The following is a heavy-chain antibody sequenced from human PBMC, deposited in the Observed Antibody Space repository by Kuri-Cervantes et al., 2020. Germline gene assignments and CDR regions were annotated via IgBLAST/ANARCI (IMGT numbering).Heavy chain of an antibody. J-gene: IGHJ4*02. CDR2: IFSNDEK. CDR1: GFSLSNARMG. CDR3: AHSVSPRLGGFDYFDY. D-gene: IGHD3-16*01. V-gene: IGHV2-26*01. Sequence: SGPTLVKPTETLTLTCTVSGFSLSNARMGVSWIRQPPGKALEWLAHIFSNDEKSYSTSLKSRLTISKDTSKNQVVLTMTNMDPVDTATYYCAHSVSPRLGGFDYFDYWGQGTLVTVSS.